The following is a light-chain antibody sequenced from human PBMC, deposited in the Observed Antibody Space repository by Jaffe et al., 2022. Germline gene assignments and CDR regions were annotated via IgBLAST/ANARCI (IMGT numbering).Light chain of an antibody. CDR2: EVT. CDR1: SSDVGFYNY. Sequence: QSALTQPPSASGSPGQSVTISCTGTSSDVGFYNYVSWYQQHPGKAPKLMIYEVTKRPSGVPDRFSGSKSGNTASLTVSGLQAEDEADYYCSSYEGSNKYVFGTGTKVTVL. CDR3: SSYEGSNKYV. V-gene: IGLV2-8*01. J-gene: IGLJ1*01.